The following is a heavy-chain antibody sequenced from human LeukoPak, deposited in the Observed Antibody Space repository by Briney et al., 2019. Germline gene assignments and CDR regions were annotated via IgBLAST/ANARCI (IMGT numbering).Heavy chain of an antibody. V-gene: IGHV3-23*01. J-gene: IGHJ4*02. D-gene: IGHD1-7*01. CDR2: ISGSGGST. Sequence: PGGSLRLSCAASGFTFSSYAMSWVRQAPGKGLEWVSAISGSGGSTYYADSVKGRFTISRDNSKNTLYLQMNSLRAEDTAVYYCAKDLVAVTGTTIDDYWGQGTLVTVSS. CDR3: AKDLVAVTGTTIDDY. CDR1: GFTFSSYA.